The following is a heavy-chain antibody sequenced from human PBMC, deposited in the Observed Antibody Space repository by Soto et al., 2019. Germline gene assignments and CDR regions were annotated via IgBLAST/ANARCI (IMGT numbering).Heavy chain of an antibody. CDR2: IYPGDSDT. CDR1: GYSFTSYS. D-gene: IGHD3-22*01. Sequence: GESLKISCKGSGYSFTSYSIGWVRQIPGKGLEWMGIIYPGDSDTRYSPSFQGQVTISADKSISTAYLQSSSLKASDTAMYYCARHVGGYYYDSSTGGAFDIWGQGTMVTVSS. CDR3: ARHVGGYYYDSSTGGAFDI. V-gene: IGHV5-51*01. J-gene: IGHJ3*02.